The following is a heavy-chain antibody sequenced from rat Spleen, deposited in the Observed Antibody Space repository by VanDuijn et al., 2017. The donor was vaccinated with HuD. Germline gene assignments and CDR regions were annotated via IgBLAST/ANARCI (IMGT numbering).Heavy chain of an antibody. D-gene: IGHD1-2*01. V-gene: IGHV5-19*01. CDR3: TIQAVAAIPYYLDY. CDR1: GFTFSNYG. Sequence: EVQLVESGGGLVQPGRSLKLSCAASGFTFSNYGMHWIRQAPTKGLELVASISPSGGSTYYRDSVKGRFTISRNNAKSTLYLQMNSLRSEDAATYDCTIQAVAAIPYYLDYCGQGVMVTVSS. CDR2: ISPSGGST. J-gene: IGHJ2*01.